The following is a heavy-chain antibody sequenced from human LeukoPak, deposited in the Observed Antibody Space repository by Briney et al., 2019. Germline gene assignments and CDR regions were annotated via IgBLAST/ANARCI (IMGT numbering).Heavy chain of an antibody. V-gene: IGHV4-39*07. CDR3: ARNSHYYDSSGFNY. D-gene: IGHD3-22*01. Sequence: PSETLSLTCTVSGGSISSSSYYWSWIRQPPGKGLEWIGEINHSGSTNYNPSLKSRVTISVDTSKNQFSLKLSSVTAADTAVYYCARNSHYYDSSGFNYWGQGTLVTVSS. J-gene: IGHJ4*02. CDR2: INHSGST. CDR1: GGSISSSSYY.